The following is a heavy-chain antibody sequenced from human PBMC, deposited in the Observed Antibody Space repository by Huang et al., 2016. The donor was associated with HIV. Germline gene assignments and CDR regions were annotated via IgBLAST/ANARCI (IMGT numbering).Heavy chain of an antibody. V-gene: IGHV4-59*01. CDR3: ASASIAARRWFDP. CDR2: IYYSGGT. D-gene: IGHD6-6*01. J-gene: IGHJ5*02. Sequence: QVQLQESGPGLVKPSETLSLTCTVSGGSMSSYYWSWIRQPPGKGLEWIGYIYYSGGTNYNPSRKSRVTISVDTSKNQFSLRLSSVTAADTAVYYWASASIAARRWFDPWGQGSLVTVSS. CDR1: GGSMSSYY.